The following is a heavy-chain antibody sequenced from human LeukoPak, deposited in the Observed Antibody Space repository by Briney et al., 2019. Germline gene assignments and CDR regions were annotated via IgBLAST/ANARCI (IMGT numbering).Heavy chain of an antibody. J-gene: IGHJ4*02. CDR2: IRYDGSNK. D-gene: IGHD3-16*01. Sequence: QAGGSLRLSCAASGFTFSSYGMHWVRQAPGKGLEWVAFIRYDGSNKYYADSVKGRFTISRDNFKNTLYLQMNSLRAEDTAVYYCRVRWGYFDYWGQGTLVTVSS. V-gene: IGHV3-30*02. CDR1: GFTFSSYG. CDR3: RVRWGYFDY.